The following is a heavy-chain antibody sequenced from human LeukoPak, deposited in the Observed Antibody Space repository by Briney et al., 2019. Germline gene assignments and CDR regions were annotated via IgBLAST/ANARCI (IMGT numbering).Heavy chain of an antibody. D-gene: IGHD3-22*01. CDR3: AKGYYDSSGYLDVGDAFDI. Sequence: PGGSLRLSCAASGFTFDDYAMHWVRQAPGKGLEWVSGISWNSGCIGYADSVKGRFTISRDNAKNSLYLQMNSLRAEDTALYYCAKGYYDSSGYLDVGDAFDIWGQGTMVTVSS. J-gene: IGHJ3*02. CDR2: ISWNSGCI. V-gene: IGHV3-9*01. CDR1: GFTFDDYA.